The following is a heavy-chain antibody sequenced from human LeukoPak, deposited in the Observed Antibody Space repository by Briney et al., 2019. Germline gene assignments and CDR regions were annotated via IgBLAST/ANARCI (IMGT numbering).Heavy chain of an antibody. D-gene: IGHD1-26*01. CDR1: GFTFSNYG. J-gene: IGHJ2*01. Sequence: GSLLLSCAASGFTFSNYGMHWVRQAPGKGLEWVAVIWSDERNKYYADSVKGRFTISRDNFKNTLYLHMNRLRAEDTTVYYCARGVVGATTGWYFDLWGRGTLVTVS. CDR3: ARGVVGATTGWYFDL. CDR2: IWSDERNK. V-gene: IGHV3-33*01.